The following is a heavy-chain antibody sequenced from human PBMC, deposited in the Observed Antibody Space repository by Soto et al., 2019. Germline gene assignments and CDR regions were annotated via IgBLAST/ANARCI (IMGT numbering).Heavy chain of an antibody. J-gene: IGHJ2*01. V-gene: IGHV4-34*12. CDR3: ARGTREGWYFDL. CDR1: SGSFSGYY. Sequence: QVQLQQWGAGLLKPSETLSLTCAVYSGSFSGYYWSWIRQPPGKGLEWIGEIIHSGSANYNPSLKSRVTISVDPSKNQFSRKLSSVTVADTAIYYCARGTREGWYFDLWGRGTLVTVSS. CDR2: IIHSGSA.